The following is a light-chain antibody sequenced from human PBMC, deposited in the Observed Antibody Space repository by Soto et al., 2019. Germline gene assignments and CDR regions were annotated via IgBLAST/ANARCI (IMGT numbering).Light chain of an antibody. J-gene: IGLJ1*01. Sequence: QSALTQPASVSGSPGQSITISCTGTISDVSGYDYVSWYQHYPGKAPKLLVYDVSNRPSGVSDRFSGSKSGNTASLTISGLHAEDEAAYYCTSYTTSSTYVFGTGTKSXS. V-gene: IGLV2-14*03. CDR3: TSYTTSSTYV. CDR1: ISDVSGYDY. CDR2: DVS.